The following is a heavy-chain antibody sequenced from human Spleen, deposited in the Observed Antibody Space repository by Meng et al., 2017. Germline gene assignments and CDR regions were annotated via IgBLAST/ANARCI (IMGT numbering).Heavy chain of an antibody. Sequence: ASVKVSCKTSGFIFTAYYIHWVRQAPGQGLEWMGRINPHSGGTNYAQKFQGRVTMTRDTSISTAYMELSSLRSDDTAVYYCASSAVRGVVEMATRGVHPYYFDYWGQGTLVTVSS. CDR2: INPHSGGT. V-gene: IGHV1-2*06. J-gene: IGHJ4*02. CDR1: GFIFTAYY. D-gene: IGHD5-24*01. CDR3: ASSAVRGVVEMATRGVHPYYFDY.